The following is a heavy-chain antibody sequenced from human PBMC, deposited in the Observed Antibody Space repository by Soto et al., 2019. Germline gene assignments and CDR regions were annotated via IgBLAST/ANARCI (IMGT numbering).Heavy chain of an antibody. V-gene: IGHV4-39*01. CDR3: VLHDEYYFAYGMDV. CDR1: GGSLSSSSYY. D-gene: IGHD3-16*01. Sequence: ASETLSLTCTVSGGSLSSSSYYWGWIRQPPGKGLEWMGSIYYSGSTYYNPSLKRRVTISVDPSKNQFSPKLSSVTAADTAVYYCVLHDEYYFAYGMDVWGQGTTVTVFS. J-gene: IGHJ6*02. CDR2: IYYSGST.